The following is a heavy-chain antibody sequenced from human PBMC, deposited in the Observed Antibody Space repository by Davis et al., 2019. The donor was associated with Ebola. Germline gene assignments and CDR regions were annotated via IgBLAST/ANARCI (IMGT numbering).Heavy chain of an antibody. CDR2: IYYSGST. Sequence: PGGSLRLSCTVSGGSISSSSYYWGWIRQPPGKGLEWIGSIYYSGSTNYNPSLKSRVTISVDTSKNQFSLKLSSVTAADTAVYYCASGKSGSGDYWGQGTLVTVSS. D-gene: IGHD1-26*01. J-gene: IGHJ4*02. CDR3: ASGKSGSGDY. V-gene: IGHV4-39*07. CDR1: GGSISSSSYY.